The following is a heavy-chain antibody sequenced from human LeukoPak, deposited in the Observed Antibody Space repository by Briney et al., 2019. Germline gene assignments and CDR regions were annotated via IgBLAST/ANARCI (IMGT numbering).Heavy chain of an antibody. J-gene: IGHJ4*02. CDR1: GNSISSGDYY. CDR2: IYTSGST. V-gene: IGHV4-61*02. Sequence: SQTLSLTCTVSGNSISSGDYYWSWIRQPAGKGLEWIGRIYTSGSTTYNPSLKSRVTISGDTSENQFSLKLSSVTAADTAVYYCARGPAYGSLYYFDYWGQGTLVTVSS. D-gene: IGHD6-13*01. CDR3: ARGPAYGSLYYFDY.